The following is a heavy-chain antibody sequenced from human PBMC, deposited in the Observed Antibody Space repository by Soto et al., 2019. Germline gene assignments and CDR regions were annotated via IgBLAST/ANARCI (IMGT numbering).Heavy chain of an antibody. D-gene: IGHD5-18*01. Sequence: GGSLRLSCAACGLTFSTNAMNWVRQAPGKGLEWVSSISSGSSYTYYADSVKGRFTISRDNAKNSLYLQMNSLRVEDTAVYYCAAMVSNWFDPWGQGTPVTVSS. V-gene: IGHV3-21*01. CDR3: AAMVSNWFDP. J-gene: IGHJ5*02. CDR1: GLTFSTNA. CDR2: ISSGSSYT.